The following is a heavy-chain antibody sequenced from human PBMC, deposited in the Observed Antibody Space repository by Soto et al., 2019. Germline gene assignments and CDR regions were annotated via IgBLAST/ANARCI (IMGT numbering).Heavy chain of an antibody. CDR1: GFTFSNYA. Sequence: GLSMRLPWAAAGFTFSNYAISWVRQAPGKGLEWVSAISSSGDSPYYADSVKGRFTVSRDNSKNTLYLQMNSLRVEVTAIYYCARNTIPLPPFRGKGSLVPVSS. CDR2: ISSSGDSP. D-gene: IGHD1-1*01. CDR3: ARNTIPLPPF. J-gene: IGHJ4*02. V-gene: IGHV3-23*01.